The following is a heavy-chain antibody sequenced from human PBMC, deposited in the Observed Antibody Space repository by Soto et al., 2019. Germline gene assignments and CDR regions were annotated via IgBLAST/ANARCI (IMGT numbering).Heavy chain of an antibody. CDR3: AKAPRYGDYVRWFDS. D-gene: IGHD4-17*01. CDR2: ITASGGRT. CDR1: GFTFSSYA. J-gene: IGHJ5*01. V-gene: IGHV3-23*01. Sequence: EVHLLESGGGLVQPGGSLRLSCTASGFTFSSYAMTWVRQAPGRGLEGVSGITASGGRTYYADSVKGRFTISRDNSKSTLYIQMNSLRAEDTAVYYCAKAPRYGDYVRWFDSWGQGTLVTVSS.